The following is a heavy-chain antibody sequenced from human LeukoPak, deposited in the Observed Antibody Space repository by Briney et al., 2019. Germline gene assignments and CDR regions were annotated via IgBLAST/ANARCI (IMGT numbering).Heavy chain of an antibody. CDR3: ARRPSDAFDF. Sequence: GESLKISCKGSGYSFSTYWIGWVRQMPGKGLEWMGIIYPGDSDTRYSPSFPGQVTISADKSVSTAYLQWSSLEASDTAMYYCARRPSDAFDFWGQGTMVTVSS. J-gene: IGHJ3*01. CDR1: GYSFSTYW. CDR2: IYPGDSDT. V-gene: IGHV5-51*01.